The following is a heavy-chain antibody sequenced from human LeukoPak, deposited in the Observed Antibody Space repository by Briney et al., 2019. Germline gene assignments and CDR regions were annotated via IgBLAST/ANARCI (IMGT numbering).Heavy chain of an antibody. J-gene: IGHJ6*03. CDR3: ARVVEGYVRFRVYYYYYMDV. V-gene: IGHV4-59*01. D-gene: IGHD2-15*01. CDR2: AADSGST. CDR1: GDPMSDYF. Sequence: PSETLSLTCTVSGDPMSDYFWTWIRQPPGKGLEWIGYAADSGSTNYNPSLKSRVTISVDTSKNQFSLKLNSVTAADTAVYYCARVVEGYVRFRVYYYYYMDVWGKGTTVTVSS.